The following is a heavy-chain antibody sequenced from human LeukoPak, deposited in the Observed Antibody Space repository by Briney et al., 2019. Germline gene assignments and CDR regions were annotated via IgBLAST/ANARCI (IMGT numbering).Heavy chain of an antibody. Sequence: SVKVSCKASGGTFSSYAVSWVRQAPGQGLEWMGGIIPIFGTANYAQKFQGRVTITADESTSTAYMELRSLRSDDTAVYYCARDSGGANYDFWSGYYEYYFDYWGQGTLVTVSS. CDR1: GGTFSSYA. CDR3: ARDSGGANYDFWSGYYEYYFDY. J-gene: IGHJ4*02. V-gene: IGHV1-69*13. CDR2: IIPIFGTA. D-gene: IGHD3-3*01.